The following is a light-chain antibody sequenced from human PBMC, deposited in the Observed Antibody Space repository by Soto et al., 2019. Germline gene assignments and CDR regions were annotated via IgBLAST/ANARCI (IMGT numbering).Light chain of an antibody. V-gene: IGKV3-15*01. Sequence: EIVMTQSPATLSVSPGERATLSCRASQSVSSNLAWYQQKPGQAPRLLIYGASTRATGIPARFSGSGSGTEFTLTISSLQSEDFALYYCQQYNNWPGTFGPGTKADIK. CDR1: QSVSSN. CDR2: GAS. J-gene: IGKJ3*01. CDR3: QQYNNWPGT.